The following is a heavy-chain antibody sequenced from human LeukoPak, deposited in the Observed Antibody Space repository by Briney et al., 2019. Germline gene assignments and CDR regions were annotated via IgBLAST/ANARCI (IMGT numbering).Heavy chain of an antibody. V-gene: IGHV3-7*03. J-gene: IGHJ4*02. Sequence: GGSLRLSCAASGFIFTNYFMSWVRQAPGKGLEWVASIKHDGSERQYVDSVKGRFSISRDNTKGSLFLQLNSLRAEDTAVYYCARAGGIVGPMGYWGQGTLVTVSS. D-gene: IGHD1-26*01. CDR1: GFIFTNYF. CDR2: IKHDGSER. CDR3: ARAGGIVGPMGY.